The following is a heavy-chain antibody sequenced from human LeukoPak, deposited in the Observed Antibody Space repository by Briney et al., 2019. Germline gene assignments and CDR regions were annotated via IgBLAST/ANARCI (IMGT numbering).Heavy chain of an antibody. CDR2: IKQDGSEK. CDR1: GFTFSSYW. CDR3: ARATDYYYYYYMDV. Sequence: PGGSLILSCAASGFTFSSYWMSWVRQAPGKGPEWVANIKQDGSEKYYVDSVKGRFTISRDNAKNSPYLQMNSLRAEDTAVYYCARATDYYYYYYMDVWGKGATVTVSS. V-gene: IGHV3-7*01. J-gene: IGHJ6*03.